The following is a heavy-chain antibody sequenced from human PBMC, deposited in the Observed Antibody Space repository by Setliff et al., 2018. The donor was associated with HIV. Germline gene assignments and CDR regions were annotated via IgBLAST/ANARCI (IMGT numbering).Heavy chain of an antibody. Sequence: TLSLTCGVSGYSISSGYHWDWIRQPPGKGLEWIGSVYHSGSTNYNPSLKSRVTISVDTSKNHFSLKLNSVTAADTAVYYCAREGGYSNYGNFDYWGQGTLVTVSS. CDR2: VYHSGST. V-gene: IGHV4-38-2*02. D-gene: IGHD4-4*01. CDR3: AREGGYSNYGNFDY. CDR1: GYSISSGYH. J-gene: IGHJ4*02.